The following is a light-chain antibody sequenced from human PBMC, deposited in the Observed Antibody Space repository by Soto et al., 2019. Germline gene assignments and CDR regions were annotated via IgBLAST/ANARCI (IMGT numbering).Light chain of an antibody. J-gene: IGLJ2*01. V-gene: IGLV2-23*02. CDR3: CSYAGSIVV. CDR1: SSDVGSYNL. CDR2: EVS. Sequence: QSVLTQPASVSGSPGQSITISCTGTSSDVGSYNLVSWYQQHPGKAPKLMIYEVSKRPSGVSNRFSGSKSGNTASLTISGLQAEDEADYYCCSYAGSIVVFGGGTKLIVL.